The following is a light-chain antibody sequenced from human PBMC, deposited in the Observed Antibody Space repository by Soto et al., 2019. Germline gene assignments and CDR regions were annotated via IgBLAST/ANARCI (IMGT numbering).Light chain of an antibody. CDR3: SSYTSSSTLYV. J-gene: IGLJ1*01. CDR2: DVS. V-gene: IGLV2-14*01. Sequence: QSVLTQPASVSGSPGQSITICCTGTSSDVGGYNYVSWYQQHPGKAPKLMIYDVSNRPSGGSNRFSGSKSGNTASLTISGLQAEDEADYYCSSYTSSSTLYVFGTGTKVTVL. CDR1: SSDVGGYNY.